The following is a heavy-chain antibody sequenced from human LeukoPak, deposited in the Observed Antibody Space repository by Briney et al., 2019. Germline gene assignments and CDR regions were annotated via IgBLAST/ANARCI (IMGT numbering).Heavy chain of an antibody. CDR2: VSSSSSTI. J-gene: IGHJ3*02. CDR3: AGIHGFDI. Sequence: ETLSLTCTVSGGSISSYYWSWIRQPPGKGLEWISYVSSSSSTIVYADSVRGRFTISRDNAKNSLYLRMNSLRDEDTAVYYCAGIHGFDIWGQGTMVTVSS. CDR1: GGSISSYY. V-gene: IGHV3-48*02.